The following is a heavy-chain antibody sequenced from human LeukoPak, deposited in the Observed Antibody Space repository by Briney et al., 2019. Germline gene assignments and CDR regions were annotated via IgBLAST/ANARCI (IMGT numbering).Heavy chain of an antibody. V-gene: IGHV1-8*01. CDR2: MNPNSGIT. CDR1: GYTFTSYD. D-gene: IGHD1-26*01. J-gene: IGHJ4*02. Sequence: ASVKVSCKASGYTFTSYDINWVRQATGQGLEWMGWMNPNSGITGYAQKFQGRVTMTRNTSISTAYMELSSLRSEDTAVYYCARRYRGVGATNYWGQGTLVTVSS. CDR3: ARRYRGVGATNY.